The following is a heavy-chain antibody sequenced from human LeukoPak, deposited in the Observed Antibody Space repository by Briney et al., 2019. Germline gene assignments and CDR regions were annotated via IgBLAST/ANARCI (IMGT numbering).Heavy chain of an antibody. V-gene: IGHV3-30*03. Sequence: GGSLRLSCAASGFSFSGHWMHWVRQAPGKGLEWMALISDDGRNQYYADSVKGRFTISRDNSKNTLYLQLNSLRTEDTAVYYCARDDGGNSGTFVDYWGQGTLVTVSS. J-gene: IGHJ4*02. D-gene: IGHD1-26*01. CDR1: GFSFSGHW. CDR2: ISDDGRNQ. CDR3: ARDDGGNSGTFVDY.